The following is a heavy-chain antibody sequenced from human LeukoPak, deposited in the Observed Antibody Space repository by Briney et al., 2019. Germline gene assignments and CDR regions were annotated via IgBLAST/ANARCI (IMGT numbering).Heavy chain of an antibody. CDR3: ARTDDSSGYLDAFDI. D-gene: IGHD3-22*01. Sequence: ASVKVSCTASGYTFTSYGISWVRQAPGQGLEWMGWISAYNGNTNYAQKLQGRVTMTTDTSTSTAYMELRSLRSDDTAVYYCARTDDSSGYLDAFDIWGQGTMVTVSS. V-gene: IGHV1-18*01. CDR1: GYTFTSYG. J-gene: IGHJ3*02. CDR2: ISAYNGNT.